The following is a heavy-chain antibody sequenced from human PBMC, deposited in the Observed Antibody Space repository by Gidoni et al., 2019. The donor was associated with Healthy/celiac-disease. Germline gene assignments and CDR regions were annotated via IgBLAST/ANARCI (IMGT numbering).Heavy chain of an antibody. D-gene: IGHD4-17*01. V-gene: IGHV3-48*02. Sequence: EVQLVESGGGLVQPGGSLRLSCAASGFTFSSYSMNWVRQAPGKGLEWVSYIISSSSTIYYADSVKGLFTISRDNAKNSLYLQMNSLRYEDTAVYYCASQGSSHYCGIPFDYGGQGTLVTVSS. J-gene: IGHJ4*02. CDR1: GFTFSSYS. CDR2: IISSSSTI. CDR3: ASQGSSHYCGIPFDY.